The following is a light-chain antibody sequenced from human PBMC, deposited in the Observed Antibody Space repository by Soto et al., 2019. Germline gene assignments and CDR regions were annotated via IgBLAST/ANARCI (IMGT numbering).Light chain of an antibody. Sequence: EIVMTQSPATLSVSPGERATLSCRASQSVSSSYLAWYQQKPGQAPRLLIYGASSRATGIPDGFSGSGSGTDFTLTISRLEPEDFAVYYCQQYGSSPGFTFGPGTKGDIK. V-gene: IGKV3-20*01. CDR2: GAS. CDR3: QQYGSSPGFT. J-gene: IGKJ3*01. CDR1: QSVSSSY.